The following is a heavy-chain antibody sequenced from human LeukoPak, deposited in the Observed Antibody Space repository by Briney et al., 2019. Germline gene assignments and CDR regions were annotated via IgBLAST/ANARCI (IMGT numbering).Heavy chain of an antibody. CDR2: ISSSSSYI. J-gene: IGHJ3*02. CDR1: GFTFSSYS. CDR3: AKGIVVAQGAFDI. D-gene: IGHD3-22*01. V-gene: IGHV3-21*04. Sequence: PGGSLRLSCAASGFTFSSYSMNWVRQAPGKGLEWVSSISSSSSYIYYADSVKGRFTISRDNAKNSLYLQMNSLRAEDTAVYYCAKGIVVAQGAFDIWGQGTMVTVSS.